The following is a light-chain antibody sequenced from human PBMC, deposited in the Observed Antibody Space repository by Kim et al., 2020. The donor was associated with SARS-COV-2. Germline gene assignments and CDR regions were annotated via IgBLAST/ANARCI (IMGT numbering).Light chain of an antibody. CDR2: DAS. CDR3: QQYNNWPLTWT. J-gene: IGKJ1*01. CDR1: QSVSTY. V-gene: IGKV3-15*01. Sequence: EIVMTQSPGTLSVYPGERATLSCRASQSVSTYLAWYQQTPGQAPRLLIYDASTRASGVPARFSGSGSGTEFTLTISSLQSEDFAVYYCQQYNNWPLTWTFGQGTKVDIK.